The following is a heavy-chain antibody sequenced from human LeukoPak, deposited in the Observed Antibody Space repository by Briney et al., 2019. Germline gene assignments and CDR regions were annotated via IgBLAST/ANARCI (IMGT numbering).Heavy chain of an antibody. J-gene: IGHJ4*02. CDR3: ASSGFSSGWYEPYYFDY. Sequence: GRFTVSRDNAKNSLHLQMNSLRAEDTAVYYCASSGFSSGWYEPYYFDYWGQGTLVTVSS. D-gene: IGHD6-19*01. V-gene: IGHV3-48*03.